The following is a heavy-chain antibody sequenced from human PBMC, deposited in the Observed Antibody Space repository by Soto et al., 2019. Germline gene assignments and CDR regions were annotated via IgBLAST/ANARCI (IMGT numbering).Heavy chain of an antibody. D-gene: IGHD3-16*01. J-gene: IGHJ3*02. CDR2: ISSNGGST. V-gene: IGHV3-64*01. CDR3: AREETQRVLGAAWGTNAFDI. Sequence: PGGSLRLSCAASGFTFSSYAMHWVRQAPGKGLEYVSAISSNGGSTYYANSVKGRFTISRDNSKNTLYLQMGSLRAEDMAVYYCAREETQRVLGAAWGTNAFDIWGQGTMGTVSS. CDR1: GFTFSSYA.